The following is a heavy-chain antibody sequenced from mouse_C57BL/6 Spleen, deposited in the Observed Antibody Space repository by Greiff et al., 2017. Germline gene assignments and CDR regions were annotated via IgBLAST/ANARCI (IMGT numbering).Heavy chain of an antibody. D-gene: IGHD1-1*02. Sequence: QVQLQQSGAELVRPGASVTLSCKASGYTFTDYEMHWVKQTPVHGLEWIGAIDPETGGTAYNQKFKGKAILTADKSSSTAYMELRSLTSEDSAVYYCTTYGGYWCAYGGQGTLVTVSA. V-gene: IGHV1-15*01. CDR1: GYTFTDYE. CDR3: TTYGGYWCAY. CDR2: IDPETGGT. J-gene: IGHJ3*01.